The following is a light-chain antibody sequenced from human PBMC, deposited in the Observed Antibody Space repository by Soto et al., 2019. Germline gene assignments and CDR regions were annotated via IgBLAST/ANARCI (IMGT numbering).Light chain of an antibody. CDR1: QAVNTR. V-gene: IGKV3-11*01. CDR2: LTS. CDR3: HQRQSWPRT. Sequence: EIVLTQSPATLSAFPGDMVTRCCSASQAVNTRLAWYQHKPGQAPRLLIYLTSNRAAGVPSRFSAWGSETDFTLTISDVQPEDFAVYYCHQRQSWPRTFGQGTKVDIK. J-gene: IGKJ1*01.